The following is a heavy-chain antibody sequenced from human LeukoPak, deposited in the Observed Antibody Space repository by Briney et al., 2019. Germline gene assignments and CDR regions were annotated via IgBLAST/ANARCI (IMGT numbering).Heavy chain of an antibody. D-gene: IGHD5-18*01. CDR3: ARLPDPYSYGDY. Sequence: GGSLRLSCAASGFTFSSYSTNWVRQAPGKGLEWVSSISSSSSYIYYADSVKGRFTISRDNAKNSLYLQVNSLRAEDTAVYYCARLPDPYSYGDYWGQGTLVTVSS. J-gene: IGHJ4*02. CDR1: GFTFSSYS. V-gene: IGHV3-21*01. CDR2: ISSSSSYI.